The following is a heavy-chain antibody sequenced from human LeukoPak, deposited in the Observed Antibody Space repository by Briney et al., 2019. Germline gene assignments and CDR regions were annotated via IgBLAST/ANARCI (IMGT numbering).Heavy chain of an antibody. CDR2: IYHSGST. V-gene: IGHV4-38-2*02. CDR1: GYSISSGYY. CDR3: AAGSDY. Sequence: SETLSLTCTVSGYSISSGYYWGWIRQPPGKGLEWIGSIYHSGSTYYNPPLKSRVTISVDTSKNQFSLKLSSVTAADTAVYYCAAGSDYWGQGTLVTVSS. J-gene: IGHJ4*02. D-gene: IGHD6-13*01.